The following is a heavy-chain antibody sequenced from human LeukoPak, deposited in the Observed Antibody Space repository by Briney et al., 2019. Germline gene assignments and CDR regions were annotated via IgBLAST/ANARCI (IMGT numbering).Heavy chain of an antibody. CDR1: GYTFTSYY. Sequence: ASVKVSCKASGYTFTSYYMHWVRQAPGQGLEWMGIINPSGGSTSYAQKFQGRVTMTRDTSTSTVYMELSSLRSEDTAVYYCARTEENDSSGLLFDYWGQGTLVTVSS. J-gene: IGHJ4*02. D-gene: IGHD3-22*01. CDR2: INPSGGST. V-gene: IGHV1-46*01. CDR3: ARTEENDSSGLLFDY.